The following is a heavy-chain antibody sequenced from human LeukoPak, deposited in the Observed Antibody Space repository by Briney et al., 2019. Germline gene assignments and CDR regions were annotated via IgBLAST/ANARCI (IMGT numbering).Heavy chain of an antibody. Sequence: PGGSLRLSCAASGFTFNNYAMSWVRQAPGKGLEWVSTVSGSGAIAYYTDSDKGRFTISRGNSKNTLYLQMSSLTAKDTAVYYCAKDRSIGTYYTFDSWGQGTLVTVSS. V-gene: IGHV3-23*01. CDR1: GFTFNNYA. CDR2: VSGSGAIA. J-gene: IGHJ4*02. CDR3: AKDRSIGTYYTFDS. D-gene: IGHD1-26*01.